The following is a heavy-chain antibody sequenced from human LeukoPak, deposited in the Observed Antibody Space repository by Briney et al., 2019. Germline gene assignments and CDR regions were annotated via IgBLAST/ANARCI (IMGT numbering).Heavy chain of an antibody. CDR1: GGSISSYY. V-gene: IGHV4-59*01. Sequence: PSETLSLTCTVSGGSISSYYWSWIRQPPGKGLEWIGYIYYSGSTNYNPSLKSRVTISVDTSKNQFSLKLSSVTAADTAVYYCASSGFYYYFDYWGQGNLVTVSS. J-gene: IGHJ4*02. CDR2: IYYSGST. CDR3: ASSGFYYYFDY. D-gene: IGHD3-22*01.